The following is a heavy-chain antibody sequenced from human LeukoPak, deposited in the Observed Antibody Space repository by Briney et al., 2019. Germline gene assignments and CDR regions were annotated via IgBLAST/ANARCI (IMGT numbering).Heavy chain of an antibody. D-gene: IGHD1-1*01. CDR2: MNPSSGNT. CDR1: GYTFTSYD. Sequence: GASVKVSCKASGYTFTSYDINWGRQATGQGLEWMGWMNPSSGNTGYAQKFQGRVTMTRNTSISTAYMELSSLRSEDTAVYYCARYNLGRRYNWFDPWGQGTLVTVSS. J-gene: IGHJ5*02. CDR3: ARYNLGRRYNWFDP. V-gene: IGHV1-8*01.